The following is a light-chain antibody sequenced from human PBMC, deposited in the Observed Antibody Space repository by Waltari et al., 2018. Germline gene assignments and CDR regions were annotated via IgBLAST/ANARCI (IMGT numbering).Light chain of an antibody. CDR3: SAWDSDLTVYV. J-gene: IGLJ1*01. CDR2: RNN. CDR1: RNNVGNHG. Sequence: QAGLTQPPSVSKGLRQTATLSCTGNRNNVGNHGAAWLQQHQGQPPKLLSYRNNNRPPGISDRFSASRSGNTAFLTISGLQPEDEADYYCSAWDSDLTVYVFGTGTKVTVL. V-gene: IGLV10-54*04.